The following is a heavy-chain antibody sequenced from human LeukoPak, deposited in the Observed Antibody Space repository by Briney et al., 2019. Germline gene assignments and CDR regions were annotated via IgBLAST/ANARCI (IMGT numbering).Heavy chain of an antibody. V-gene: IGHV4-39*01. Sequence: PSETLSLTCTVSGGSISSSSYYWGWIRQPPGKGLEWIGSIYYSGSTDYNPSLKSRVTISVDTSKNQFSLKLSSVTAADTAVYYCARGYCTGANCRPYYYDGMDVWAQGTTVTVSS. J-gene: IGHJ6*02. CDR1: GGSISSSSYY. CDR3: ARGYCTGANCRPYYYDGMDV. CDR2: IYYSGST. D-gene: IGHD2-8*02.